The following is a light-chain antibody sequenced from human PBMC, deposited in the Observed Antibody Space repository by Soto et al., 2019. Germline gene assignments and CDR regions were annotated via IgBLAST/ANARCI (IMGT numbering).Light chain of an antibody. CDR3: QQYNNWTPT. CDR2: RAS. Sequence: EVVLTQSPGTPPLSRGERATLSCRASERIYRAYLGWYQQRPGQAPRLLIYRASPRETGIPAGFSGSGAGTECTRTISSLKYEDVTVAYCQQYNNWTPTFGQGTKVDIK. J-gene: IGKJ1*01. V-gene: IGKV3-15*01. CDR1: ERIYRAY.